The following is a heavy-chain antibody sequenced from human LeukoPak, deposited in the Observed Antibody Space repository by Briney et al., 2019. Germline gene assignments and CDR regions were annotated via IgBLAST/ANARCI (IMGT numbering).Heavy chain of an antibody. CDR2: ISSSSSYI. Sequence: GGSLRLSCAASGFTFSSYSINWVRRAPGKGLEWVSSISSSSSYIYYADSVKGRFTISRDNAKNSLYLQMNSLRAEDTAVYYCARGFWNTDNWFDPWGQGTLVTVSS. D-gene: IGHD1/OR15-1a*01. CDR3: ARGFWNTDNWFDP. CDR1: GFTFSSYS. V-gene: IGHV3-21*01. J-gene: IGHJ5*02.